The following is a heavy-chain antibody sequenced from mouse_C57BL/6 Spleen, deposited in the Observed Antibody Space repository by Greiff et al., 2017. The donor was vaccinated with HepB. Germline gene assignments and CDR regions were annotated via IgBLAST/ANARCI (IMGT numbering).Heavy chain of an antibody. V-gene: IGHV3-6*01. D-gene: IGHD1-1*01. CDR2: ISYDGSN. CDR1: GYSITSGYY. Sequence: VQLKESGPGLVKPSQSLSLTCSVTGYSITSGYYWNWIRQFPGNKLEWMGYISYDGSNNYNPSLKNRISITRDTSKNQFFLKLNSVTTEDTATYYCARKRGITTVGGYFDVWGTGTTVTVAS. J-gene: IGHJ1*03. CDR3: ARKRGITTVGGYFDV.